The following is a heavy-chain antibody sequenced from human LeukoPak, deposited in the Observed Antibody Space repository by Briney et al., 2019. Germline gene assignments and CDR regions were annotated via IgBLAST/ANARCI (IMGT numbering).Heavy chain of an antibody. Sequence: PGGSLRLSCAASGFTFSSYSMNWVRQAPGKGLEWVSYISSSGSTIYYADSVKGRFTISRDNAKNPLYLQMNSLRAEDTAVYYCAREYSSSSGRAFDIWGQGTMVTVSS. D-gene: IGHD6-6*01. CDR2: ISSSGSTI. CDR1: GFTFSSYS. V-gene: IGHV3-48*01. CDR3: AREYSSSSGRAFDI. J-gene: IGHJ3*02.